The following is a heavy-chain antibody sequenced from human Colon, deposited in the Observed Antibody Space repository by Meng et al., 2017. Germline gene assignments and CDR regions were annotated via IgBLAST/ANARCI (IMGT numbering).Heavy chain of an antibody. V-gene: IGHV4-31*03. D-gene: IGHD1-26*01. CDR1: CGSISSGGYY. CDR3: ARGRGSYSSIDF. J-gene: IGHJ4*02. CDR2: IYYSGST. Sequence: QVRVQESGPGLVKPSQTLSLTCSVSCGSISSGGYYWSWICQHPGKGLEWIGYIYYSGSTHYNPSLKSRTTISIDTSKNQFSLMLTSVTAADTAVYYCARGRGSYSSIDFWGQGTLVTVSS.